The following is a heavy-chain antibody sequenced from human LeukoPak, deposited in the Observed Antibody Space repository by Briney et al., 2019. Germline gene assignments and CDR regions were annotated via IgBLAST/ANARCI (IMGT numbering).Heavy chain of an antibody. CDR3: ARDRVAVAGTFDY. CDR1: GGSISSGSYY. J-gene: IGHJ4*02. CDR2: IYTSGST. V-gene: IGHV4-61*02. D-gene: IGHD6-19*01. Sequence: SETLSLTCTVSGGSISSGSYYWSWIRQPAGKGLEWIGRIYTSGSTTYNPSLKSRVTISVDTSKNQFSLKLSSVTAADTAVYYCARDRVAVAGTFDYWGQGTLVTVSS.